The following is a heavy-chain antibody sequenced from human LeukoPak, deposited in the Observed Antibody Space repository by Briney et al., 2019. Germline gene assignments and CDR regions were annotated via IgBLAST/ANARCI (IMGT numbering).Heavy chain of an antibody. CDR3: ARIGQFYYDSSGYLDY. V-gene: IGHV1-46*01. D-gene: IGHD3-22*01. Sequence: ASVKVSCKASGYTFTSYYMHWVRQAPGQGLEWMGIINPSGGSTSYAQKFQGRVTMTRDTSTSTVYMELSSLRSEDTAVYYCARIGQFYYDSSGYLDYWGQGTLVTVSS. J-gene: IGHJ4*02. CDR2: INPSGGST. CDR1: GYTFTSYY.